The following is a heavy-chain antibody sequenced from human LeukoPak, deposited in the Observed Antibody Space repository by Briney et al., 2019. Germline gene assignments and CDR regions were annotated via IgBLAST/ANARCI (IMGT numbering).Heavy chain of an antibody. J-gene: IGHJ4*02. D-gene: IGHD2-15*01. CDR2: IYYSGST. V-gene: IGHV4-31*03. Sequence: SETLSLTCTVSGGSISSGGYYWSWIRQHPGKGLEWIGYIYYSGSTYYNPSLKSRVTISVDTSKNQLSLKLSSVTAADTAVYYCARESPLGYCSGGSCSQYYFDYWGQGTLVTVSS. CDR1: GGSISSGGYY. CDR3: ARESPLGYCSGGSCSQYYFDY.